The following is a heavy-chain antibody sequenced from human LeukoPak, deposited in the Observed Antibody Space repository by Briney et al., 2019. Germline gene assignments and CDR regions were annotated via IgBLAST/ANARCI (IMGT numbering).Heavy chain of an antibody. J-gene: IGHJ5*02. V-gene: IGHV4-38-2*02. Sequence: PSETLSLTCTVSGYSISSGYYWGWIRQPPGQGLEWIGSIYHSGSTYYNPSLKSRVTISVDTSKNQFSLKLSSVTAADTAVYYCARERSGTSRFDPWGQGTLVTVSS. D-gene: IGHD1-26*01. CDR1: GYSISSGYY. CDR2: IYHSGST. CDR3: ARERSGTSRFDP.